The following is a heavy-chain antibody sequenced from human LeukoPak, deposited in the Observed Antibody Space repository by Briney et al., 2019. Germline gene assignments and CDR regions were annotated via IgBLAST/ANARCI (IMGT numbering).Heavy chain of an antibody. D-gene: IGHD5-18*01. CDR2: FNHSGST. V-gene: IGHV4-34*01. J-gene: IGHJ5*02. Sequence: WETLALTCAVFGGSFSGYYWSWIRQLPGKGLEGIGEFNHSGSTNYNPSLRSPVTPSVDTSKNQFSLKLSSVTAADTAVYYCARGTIAQVWPRNWFDPWGQGTLVTVSS. CDR1: GGSFSGYY. CDR3: ARGTIAQVWPRNWFDP.